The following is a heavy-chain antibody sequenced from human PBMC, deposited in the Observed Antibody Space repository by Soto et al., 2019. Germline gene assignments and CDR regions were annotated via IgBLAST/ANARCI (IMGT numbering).Heavy chain of an antibody. J-gene: IGHJ6*02. CDR1: EVNCSSHA. CDR3: ARDFQYSYGSYYYSGMDV. CDR2: ISYDGSNK. D-gene: IGHD5-18*01. V-gene: IGHV3-30-3*01. Sequence: PLRHSCAAAEVNCSSHAMRWVSKAPGKGLEWVAVISYDGSNKYYADSVKGRFTISRDNSKNTLYLQMNSLRAEDTAVYYCARDFQYSYGSYYYSGMDVWVQGTTVPVSS.